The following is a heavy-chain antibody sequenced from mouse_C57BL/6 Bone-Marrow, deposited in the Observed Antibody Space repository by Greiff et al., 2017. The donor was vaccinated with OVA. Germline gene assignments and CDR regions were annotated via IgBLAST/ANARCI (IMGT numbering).Heavy chain of an antibody. CDR3: AKDYGSSYRYFDV. CDR1: GFSFTSYG. J-gene: IGHJ1*03. D-gene: IGHD1-1*01. V-gene: IGHV2-5*01. CDR2: IWRGGGT. Sequence: VQLQQSGPGLVQPSQSLSITCTVSGFSFTSYGVHWVRQSPGKGLEWLGVIWRGGGTDYNAAFMSSLGITKDNSKSQVFFKMNSLQADDTAIYYCAKDYGSSYRYFDVWGTGTTVTVSS.